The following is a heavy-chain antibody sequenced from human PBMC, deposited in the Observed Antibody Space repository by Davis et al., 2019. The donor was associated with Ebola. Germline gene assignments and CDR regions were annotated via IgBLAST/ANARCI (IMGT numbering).Heavy chain of an antibody. CDR3: AKDIALRFLEWSLYDYYFDH. CDR2: ISYDGHIK. Sequence: GESLKISCEASRFTFSNYGIHWVRQAPGKGLEWVAFISYDGHIKYYADSVQGRITISRDNSKNTVSLQMDSLRTEDTAVYYCAKDIALRFLEWSLYDYYFDHWGQGTLVTVSS. CDR1: RFTFSNYG. J-gene: IGHJ4*02. V-gene: IGHV3-30*18. D-gene: IGHD3-3*01.